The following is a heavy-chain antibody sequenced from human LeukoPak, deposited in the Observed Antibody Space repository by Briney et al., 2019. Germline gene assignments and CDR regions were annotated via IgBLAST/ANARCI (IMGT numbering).Heavy chain of an antibody. J-gene: IGHJ4*02. Sequence: GGSLRLSCAASEFTFSKYAMTWVRQAPGKGLEWVSSINGGGGSAFYAHSVKGRFTISRDNSKNTLYLQMNSLRAEDTAVYYCAKEDHSGSYYYFDYWGQGTLVTVSS. CDR3: AKEDHSGSYYYFDY. CDR1: EFTFSKYA. CDR2: INGGGGSA. V-gene: IGHV3-23*01. D-gene: IGHD1-26*01.